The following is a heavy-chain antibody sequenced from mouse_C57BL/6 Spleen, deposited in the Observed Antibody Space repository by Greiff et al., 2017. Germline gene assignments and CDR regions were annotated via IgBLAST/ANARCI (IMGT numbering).Heavy chain of an antibody. V-gene: IGHV1-54*01. CDR1: GYAFTNYL. Sequence: QVHVKQSGAELVRPGTSVKVSCKASGYAFTNYLIEWVKQRPGQGLEWIGVINPGSGGTNYNEKFKGKATLTADKSSSTAYMQLSSLTSEDSAVYFCAWTAQATGAMDYWGQGTSVTVSS. CDR3: AWTAQATGAMDY. D-gene: IGHD3-2*02. CDR2: INPGSGGT. J-gene: IGHJ4*01.